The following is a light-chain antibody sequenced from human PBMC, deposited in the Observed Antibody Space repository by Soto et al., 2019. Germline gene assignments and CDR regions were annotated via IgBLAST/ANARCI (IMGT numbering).Light chain of an antibody. CDR3: QHYNNWPPGT. CDR2: HAS. CDR1: QRVSNK. Sequence: EIVMTQSPATLSVSPGERATLSCRASQRVSNKLAWYQQKPGQAPRLLIYHASIRATGIPARFSGSGSGTEFTLTISSLQSEDFAIYYCQHYNNWPPGTFGQGTKVEIK. J-gene: IGKJ1*01. V-gene: IGKV3-15*01.